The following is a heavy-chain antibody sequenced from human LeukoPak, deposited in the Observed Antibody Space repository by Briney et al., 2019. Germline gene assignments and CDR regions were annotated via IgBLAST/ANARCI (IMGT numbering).Heavy chain of an antibody. J-gene: IGHJ6*02. D-gene: IGHD3-9*01. Sequence: SETLSLTCTVSGGSISSYYWSWIRQPAGKGLEWIGRIYTSGSTNYNPSLKSRVTISVDTSKNQFSLKLSSVTAADTAVYYCARRNYDILTGYLGHYYYYGMDVWGQGTTVTVSS. V-gene: IGHV4-4*07. CDR2: IYTSGST. CDR3: ARRNYDILTGYLGHYYYYGMDV. CDR1: GGSISSYY.